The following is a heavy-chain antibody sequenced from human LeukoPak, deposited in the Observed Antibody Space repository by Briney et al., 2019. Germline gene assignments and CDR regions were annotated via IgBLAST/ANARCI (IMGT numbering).Heavy chain of an antibody. D-gene: IGHD3-22*01. CDR1: GGSFSGYY. J-gene: IGHJ4*02. CDR2: INHSGST. CDR3: ARGIINYDSSGYDY. Sequence: PSETLSLTCAVYGGSFSGYYWSWIRQPPGKGLEWIGEINHSGSTNYNPSLKSRVTISVDTSKNQFSLKLSSVTAADTAVYYFARGIINYDSSGYDYWGQGTLVTVSS. V-gene: IGHV4-34*01.